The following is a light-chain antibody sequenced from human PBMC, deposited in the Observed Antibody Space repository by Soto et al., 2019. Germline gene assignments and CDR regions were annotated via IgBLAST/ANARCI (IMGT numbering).Light chain of an antibody. CDR2: AAA. Sequence: IQITPSPSSLSASVVDRVTITYLASRRIINYLAWYQQKTGKVPKSLIYAAATLQSGVASRFSGSGCATDFTLTISSMQHEDVVTYYCQKYNSDSWTFGQGTKVDIK. J-gene: IGKJ1*01. CDR1: RRIINY. V-gene: IGKV1-27*01. CDR3: QKYNSDSWT.